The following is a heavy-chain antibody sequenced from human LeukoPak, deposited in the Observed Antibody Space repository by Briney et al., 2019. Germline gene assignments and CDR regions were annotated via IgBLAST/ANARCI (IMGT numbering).Heavy chain of an antibody. CDR1: GFTFSSYG. V-gene: IGHV3-30*18. Sequence: GGSLRLSCAASGFTFSSYGMHWVRQAPGKGLEWVAVIPYDGSNKYYADSVKGRFTISRDNSKNTLYLQMNSLRAEDTAVYYCAKDTYYYDSSGYQFDYWGQGTLVTVSS. J-gene: IGHJ4*02. D-gene: IGHD3-22*01. CDR3: AKDTYYYDSSGYQFDY. CDR2: IPYDGSNK.